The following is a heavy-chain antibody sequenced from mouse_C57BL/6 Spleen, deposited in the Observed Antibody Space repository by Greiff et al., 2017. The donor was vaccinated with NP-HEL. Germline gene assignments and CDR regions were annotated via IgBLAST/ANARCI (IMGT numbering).Heavy chain of an antibody. CDR1: GYTFTSYW. J-gene: IGHJ1*03. CDR2: IDPSDSYT. D-gene: IGHD1-1*01. CDR3: ARSDYYGSSYGYFDV. V-gene: IGHV1-69*01. Sequence: QVQLQQPGAELVMPGASVKLSCKASGYTFTSYWMHWVKQRPGQGLEWIGEIDPSDSYTNYNQKFKGKSTLPVDKSSSTAYMQLSSLTSEDSAVYYCARSDYYGSSYGYFDVWGTGTTVTVSS.